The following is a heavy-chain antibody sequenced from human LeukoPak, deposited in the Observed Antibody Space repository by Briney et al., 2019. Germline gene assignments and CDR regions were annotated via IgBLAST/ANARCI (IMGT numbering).Heavy chain of an antibody. CDR1: GYTLTELS. V-gene: IGHV1-24*01. D-gene: IGHD2-15*01. J-gene: IGHJ4*02. CDR2: FDPEDGET. Sequence: GASVKVSCKVSGYTLTELSMHWVRQAPGKGLEWMGGFDPEDGETIYAQKFQGGVTMTEDTSTDTAYMELSSLRSEDTAVYYCATANCSGGSCMGYFDYWGQGTLVTVSS. CDR3: ATANCSGGSCMGYFDY.